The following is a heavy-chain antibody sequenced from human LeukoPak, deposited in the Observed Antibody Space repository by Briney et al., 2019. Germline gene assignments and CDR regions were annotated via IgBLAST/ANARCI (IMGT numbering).Heavy chain of an antibody. CDR1: GYTFTSYA. D-gene: IGHD6-13*01. J-gene: IGHJ5*02. CDR2: INTNTGNP. CDR3: ARDRVAFKIAAAGKNWFDP. V-gene: IGHV7-4-1*01. Sequence: ASVKVSSKASGYTFTSYAMNWVRQAPGQGLEWMGWINTNTGNPTYAQGFTGRFVFSLDTSVSTAYLQICSLKAEDTAVYYCARDRVAFKIAAAGKNWFDPWGQGTLVTVSS.